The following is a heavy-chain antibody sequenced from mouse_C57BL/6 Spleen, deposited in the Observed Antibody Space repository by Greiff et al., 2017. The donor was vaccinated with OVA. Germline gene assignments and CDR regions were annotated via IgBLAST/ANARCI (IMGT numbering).Heavy chain of an antibody. J-gene: IGHJ3*01. Sequence: VQLQQSGPELVKPGASVKISCKASGYSFTGYYMNWVKQSPEKSLEWIGEINPSTGGTTYNQKFKAKATLTVDKSSSTAYMQLKSLTSEDSAVYYCARALLLRAWFAYWGQGTLVTVSA. D-gene: IGHD1-1*01. CDR3: ARALLLRAWFAY. CDR2: INPSTGGT. V-gene: IGHV1-42*01. CDR1: GYSFTGYY.